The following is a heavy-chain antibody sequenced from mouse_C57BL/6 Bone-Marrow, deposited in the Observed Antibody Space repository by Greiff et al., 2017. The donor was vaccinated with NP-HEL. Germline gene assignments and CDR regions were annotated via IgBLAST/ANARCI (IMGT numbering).Heavy chain of an antibody. Sequence: QVQLKESGAELARPGASVKLSCKASGYTFTSYGISWVKQRTGQGLEWIGEIYPRSCNTYYNEKFKGKATLTADKSSSTAYMELRSLTSEDSAVYFCARWGGYYAMDYWGQGTSVTVSS. CDR1: GYTFTSYG. V-gene: IGHV1-81*01. CDR2: IYPRSCNT. J-gene: IGHJ4*01. CDR3: ARWGGYYAMDY.